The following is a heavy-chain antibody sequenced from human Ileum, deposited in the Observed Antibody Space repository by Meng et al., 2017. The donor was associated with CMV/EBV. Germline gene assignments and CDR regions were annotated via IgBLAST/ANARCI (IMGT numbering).Heavy chain of an antibody. J-gene: IGHJ4*02. V-gene: IGHV2-5*02. Sequence: NLKESFPTLVKPTQTFTLSCTFSGFSLSAGGVGVGCIRQPPGKALEWLALIYWDDDKRYSPSLKSRLTITKDTSNNQVVLIMTNMDPVDTATYYCAHSSDYYDSSGELDYWGQGTLVTVSS. D-gene: IGHD3-22*01. CDR2: IYWDDDK. CDR3: AHSSDYYDSSGELDY. CDR1: GFSLSAGGVG.